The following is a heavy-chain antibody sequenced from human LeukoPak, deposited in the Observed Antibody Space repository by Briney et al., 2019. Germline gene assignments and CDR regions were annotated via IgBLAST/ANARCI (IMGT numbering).Heavy chain of an antibody. V-gene: IGHV3-23*01. CDR2: VGGGGGGT. Sequence: GGSLRLSCAASGFTLSSYAMTWVRQAPGRGLEWVSSVGGGGGGTYYADSVKGRFTISRDNSKDTLYLQMNGLRAEDMAVYFCAKQSAGSAAWYSLHYDLWGQGTLVTVSS. CDR1: GFTLSSYA. CDR3: AKQSAGSAAWYSLHYDL. D-gene: IGHD3-22*01. J-gene: IGHJ4*02.